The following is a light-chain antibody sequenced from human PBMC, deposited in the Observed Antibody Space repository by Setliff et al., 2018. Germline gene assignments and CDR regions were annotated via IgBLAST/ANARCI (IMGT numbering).Light chain of an antibody. Sequence: QSVLAQPPSPSGTPGQKVTISCSGGSSNIGSNTVNWYQQFPGTAPKLLIYSNDQRPSGVPDRFSGSKSGTSASLAISGLQSEDESYYYCAAWDDSLNGLYVFGTGTKVTVL. CDR1: SSNIGSNT. V-gene: IGLV1-44*01. CDR2: SND. CDR3: AAWDDSLNGLYV. J-gene: IGLJ1*01.